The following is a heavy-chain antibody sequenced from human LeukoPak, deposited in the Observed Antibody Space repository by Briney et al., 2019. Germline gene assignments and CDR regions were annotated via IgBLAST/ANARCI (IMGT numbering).Heavy chain of an antibody. CDR3: ARVFPGDYTTGLDP. Sequence: ASVKVSCKASGYTFTSYAMHWVRQAPGQRLEWMGWINAGNGNTKYTQKFQGRVTITRDTSASTAYMELSSLRSEDTAVYYCARVFPGDYTTGLDPWGQGTLVTVSS. D-gene: IGHD4-17*01. J-gene: IGHJ5*02. CDR1: GYTFTSYA. V-gene: IGHV1-3*01. CDR2: INAGNGNT.